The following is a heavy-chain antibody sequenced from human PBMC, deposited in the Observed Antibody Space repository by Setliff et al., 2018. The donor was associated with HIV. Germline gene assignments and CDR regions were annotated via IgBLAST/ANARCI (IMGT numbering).Heavy chain of an antibody. J-gene: IGHJ4*02. CDR1: GYTFTSYY. V-gene: IGHV1-46*01. Sequence: ASVKVSCKASGYTFTSYYMHWVRQAPGQGLEWMGIINPSGGSTSYAQKFQGRVTMTRDTSTSTVYMELSSLRSEDTAVYYCARDQYYYDSSGYPSRYFDYWGQGTLVTVTS. CDR2: INPSGGST. D-gene: IGHD3-22*01. CDR3: ARDQYYYDSSGYPSRYFDY.